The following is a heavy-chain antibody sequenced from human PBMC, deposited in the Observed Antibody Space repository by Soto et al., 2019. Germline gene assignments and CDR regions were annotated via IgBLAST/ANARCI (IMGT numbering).Heavy chain of an antibody. V-gene: IGHV3-11*01. CDR3: ASSGYFSGGSCYPTSGRDYYYYYYMDV. D-gene: IGHD2-15*01. CDR2: ISSSGSTI. Sequence: PGGALRLSCAASGFTFSDYYMSWIRQAPGKGLERGSYISSSGSTIYYADSVKGRFTISRDNAKNSLYLQMNSLRAEDTAVYYCASSGYFSGGSCYPTSGRDYYYYYYMDVWGKGTTVTVSS. J-gene: IGHJ6*03. CDR1: GFTFSDYY.